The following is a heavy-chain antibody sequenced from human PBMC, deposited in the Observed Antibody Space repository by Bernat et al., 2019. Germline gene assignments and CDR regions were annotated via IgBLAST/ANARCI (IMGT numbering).Heavy chain of an antibody. CDR1: GFTFSSYA. V-gene: IGHV3-23*01. D-gene: IGHD3-9*01. CDR3: AKFLNYDILTGYPPADY. J-gene: IGHJ4*02. CDR2: LSGSGGST. Sequence: EVQLLESGGGLVQPGGSLRLSCAASGFTFSSYAVSWVRQAPGKGLEWVSALSGSGGSTYYADSVKGRFTISRDNSKNTLYLQMNSLRAEDTAIYYCAKFLNYDILTGYPPADYWGQGTLVTVSS.